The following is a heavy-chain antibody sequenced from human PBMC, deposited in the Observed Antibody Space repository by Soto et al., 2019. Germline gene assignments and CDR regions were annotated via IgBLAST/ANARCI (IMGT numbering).Heavy chain of an antibody. CDR3: ASLVTYYDILTGYFPGRANRFDY. Sequence: SETLSLTCTVSGGSISSSSYYWGWIRQPPGKGLEWIGSIYYSGSTYYNPSLKSRVTISVDTSKNQFSLKLSSVTAADTAVYYCASLVTYYDILTGYFPGRANRFDYWGQGTLVTVSS. CDR1: GGSISSSSYY. J-gene: IGHJ4*02. V-gene: IGHV4-39*01. CDR2: IYYSGST. D-gene: IGHD3-9*01.